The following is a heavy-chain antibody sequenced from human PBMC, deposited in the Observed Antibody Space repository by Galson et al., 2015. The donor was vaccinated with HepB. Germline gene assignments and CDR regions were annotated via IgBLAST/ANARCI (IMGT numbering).Heavy chain of an antibody. CDR1: GYSFTSYW. D-gene: IGHD3-22*01. CDR2: IDPSDSYT. CDR3: AHTMIVAEWGLDYYYYMDV. Sequence: QSGAEVKKPGESLRISCKGSGYSFTSYWISWVRQMPGKGLEWMGRIDPSDSYTNYSPSFQGHVTISADKSISTAYLQWSSLKASDTAMYYCAHTMIVAEWGLDYYYYMDVWGKGTTVTVSS. J-gene: IGHJ6*03. V-gene: IGHV5-10-1*01.